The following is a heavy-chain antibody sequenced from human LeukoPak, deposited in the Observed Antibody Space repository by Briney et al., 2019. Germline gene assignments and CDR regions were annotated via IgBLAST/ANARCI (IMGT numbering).Heavy chain of an antibody. D-gene: IGHD5-24*01. CDR3: AKPMALNWFDP. CDR1: GFTFSSYG. J-gene: IGHJ5*02. V-gene: IGHV3-30*18. Sequence: PGRSLRLSCAASGFTFSSYGMHWVCQAPGKGLEWVAVISYDGSNKYYADSVKGRFTISRDNSKNMLYLQMNSLRAEDTAVYYCAKPMALNWFDPWGQGTLVTVSS. CDR2: ISYDGSNK.